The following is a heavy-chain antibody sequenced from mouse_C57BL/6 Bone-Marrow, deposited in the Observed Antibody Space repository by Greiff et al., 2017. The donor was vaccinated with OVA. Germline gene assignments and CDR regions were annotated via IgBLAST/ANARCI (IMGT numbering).Heavy chain of an antibody. CDR3: ARVGLYGSSPLYAMDY. CDR2: INPGSGGT. CDR1: GYAFTNYL. V-gene: IGHV1-54*01. J-gene: IGHJ4*01. Sequence: QVQLQQSGAELVRPGTSVKVSCKASGYAFTNYLIEWVKQRPGQGLEWIGVINPGSGGTNYNEKFKGKATLTVDKSSSTAYMQLSSLTSEDSAVYFCARVGLYGSSPLYAMDYWGQGTSVTVSS. D-gene: IGHD1-1*01.